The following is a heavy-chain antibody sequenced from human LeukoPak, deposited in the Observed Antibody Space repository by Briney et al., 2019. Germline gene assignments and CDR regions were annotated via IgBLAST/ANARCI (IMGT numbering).Heavy chain of an antibody. J-gene: IGHJ4*02. Sequence: PGGSLRLSCAASDFTFSTCSMNWVRQAPGKGLEWVSSISGSSDYIYYADSVKGRFTISRDNAKSSLYLQMNSLRAEDTAVYYCATDVWGVVGQSDYWGQGALSPSPQ. CDR3: ATDVWGVVGQSDY. V-gene: IGHV3-21*01. CDR2: ISGSSDYI. D-gene: IGHD3-10*02. CDR1: DFTFSTCS.